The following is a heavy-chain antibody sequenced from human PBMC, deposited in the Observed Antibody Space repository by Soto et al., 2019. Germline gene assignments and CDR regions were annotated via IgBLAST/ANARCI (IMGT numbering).Heavy chain of an antibody. CDR3: AKDVYCSGGSCYPLFDY. Sequence: GGSLRLSCAASGFTFSSYAMSWVRQAPGKGLEWVSAISGSGGSTYYADSVKGRFTISRDNSKNTLYLQMNSLRAEDTAVYYCAKDVYCSGGSCYPLFDYWGQGTLVTVSS. J-gene: IGHJ4*02. V-gene: IGHV3-23*01. CDR1: GFTFSSYA. D-gene: IGHD2-15*01. CDR2: ISGSGGST.